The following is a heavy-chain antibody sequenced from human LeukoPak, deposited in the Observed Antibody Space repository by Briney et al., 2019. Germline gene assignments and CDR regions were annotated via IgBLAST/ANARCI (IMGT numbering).Heavy chain of an antibody. Sequence: GGSLRLSCAASGFTFKSHAMSWVRQAPGKGLEWVSATSGSGGSRFYADSVKGRFTISRDNSKNALYLQMNSLRAEDTAVYYCAKFPSYDSSGHDGFDIWGRGTRVTVSS. V-gene: IGHV3-23*01. CDR1: GFTFKSHA. J-gene: IGHJ3*02. CDR2: TSGSGGSR. CDR3: AKFPSYDSSGHDGFDI. D-gene: IGHD3-22*01.